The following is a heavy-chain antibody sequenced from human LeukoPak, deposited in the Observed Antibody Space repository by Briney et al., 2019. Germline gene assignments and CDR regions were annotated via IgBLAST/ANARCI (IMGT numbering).Heavy chain of an antibody. J-gene: IGHJ4*02. Sequence: GGSLRLSCAASGFTFSSYGMHWVRQAPGKGLEWVAVIWYDGSHKYYADSVKGRFTISRDNSKNTLYLQMNSPRAEDTAVYYCMREEARVLDSWGQGTLVTVSS. D-gene: IGHD3-10*01. CDR2: IWYDGSHK. V-gene: IGHV3-33*01. CDR1: GFTFSSYG. CDR3: MREEARVLDS.